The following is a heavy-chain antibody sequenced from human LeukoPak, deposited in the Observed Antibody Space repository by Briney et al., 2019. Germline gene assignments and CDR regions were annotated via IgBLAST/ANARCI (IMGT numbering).Heavy chain of an antibody. CDR3: ARGYDSSGYYWFDP. CDR2: MNPNSGNT. D-gene: IGHD3-22*01. J-gene: IGHJ5*02. CDR1: GYTFTSYD. V-gene: IGHV1-8*01. Sequence: GASVKVSCKASGYTFTSYDINWVRQATGQGLEWMRWMNPNSGNTGYAQKFQGRVTMTRNTSISTAYMELSSLRSEDTAVYYCARGYDSSGYYWFDPWGQGTLVTVSS.